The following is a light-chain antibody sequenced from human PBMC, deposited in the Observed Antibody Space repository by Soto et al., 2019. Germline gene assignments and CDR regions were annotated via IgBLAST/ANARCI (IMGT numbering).Light chain of an antibody. Sequence: EIVVTQSPAILSVSPGERATLSCRANQSISSNLAWYQQKPGQAPRLLIYGAATRATGIPARFSGSGSGTDFTLTINSLQSEDFAVYYCQMYNNWLGTFGGGTKVDIK. CDR2: GAA. J-gene: IGKJ4*01. V-gene: IGKV3-15*01. CDR1: QSISSN. CDR3: QMYNNWLGT.